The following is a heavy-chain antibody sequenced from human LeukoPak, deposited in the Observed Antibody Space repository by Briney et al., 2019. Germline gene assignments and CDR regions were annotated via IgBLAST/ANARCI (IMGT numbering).Heavy chain of an antibody. V-gene: IGHV4-30-4*01. CDR2: IYYSGST. CDR1: GGSISSGDYY. Sequence: SQTLSLTCTVSGGSISSGDYYWSWLREPPGTGLEWIGYIYYSGSTYYNPSLKSRVTISVDTSKNQFSLKLSSVTAADTAVYYCARGHYGSGSYYLYYFDYWGQGTLVTVSS. D-gene: IGHD3-10*01. J-gene: IGHJ4*02. CDR3: ARGHYGSGSYYLYYFDY.